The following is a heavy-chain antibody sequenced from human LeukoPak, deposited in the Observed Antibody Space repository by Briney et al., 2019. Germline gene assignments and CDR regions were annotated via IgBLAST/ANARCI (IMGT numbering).Heavy chain of an antibody. CDR1: GYTFTSYA. CDR2: INAGNGNT. V-gene: IGHV1-3*01. J-gene: IGHJ3*02. D-gene: IGHD3-3*01. CDR3: ARGTTGPITIFGVVIVEAFDI. Sequence: ASVKVSCKASGYTFTSYAMHWVRQAPGQRLEWMGWINAGNGNTKYSQKFQGRVTITTDESTSTAYMELSSLRSEDTAVYYCARGTTGPITIFGVVIVEAFDIWGQGTMVAVSS.